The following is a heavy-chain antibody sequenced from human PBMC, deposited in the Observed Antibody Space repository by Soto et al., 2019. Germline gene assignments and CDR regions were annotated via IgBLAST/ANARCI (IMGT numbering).Heavy chain of an antibody. J-gene: IGHJ6*02. CDR3: ARGDSTDCSNGVCSFFYNHDMDV. CDR2: INPKRGGT. Sequence: ASVKVSCKASGYSFTDYHIHWVRQAPGQGLEWLGRINPKRGGTSTAQKFQGWVTMTTDTSISTASMELTRLTSDDTAIYYCARGDSTDCSNGVCSFFYNHDMDVWGQGTTVTVSS. CDR1: GYSFTDYH. D-gene: IGHD2-8*01. V-gene: IGHV1-2*04.